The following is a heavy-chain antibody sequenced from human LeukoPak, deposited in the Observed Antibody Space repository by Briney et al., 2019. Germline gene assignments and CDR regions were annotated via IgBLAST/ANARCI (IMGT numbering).Heavy chain of an antibody. CDR1: GFTFSTYS. J-gene: IGHJ4*02. CDR3: AREGSTYYYDSSGYPKGDYFDY. D-gene: IGHD3-22*01. Sequence: GGSLRLSCAASGFTFSTYSMNWVRQAPGKGLEWVAVIWYDGSNKYYADSVKGRFTISRDNSKNTLYLQMNSLRAEDTAVYYCAREGSTYYYDSSGYPKGDYFDYWGQGTLVTVSS. V-gene: IGHV3-33*08. CDR2: IWYDGSNK.